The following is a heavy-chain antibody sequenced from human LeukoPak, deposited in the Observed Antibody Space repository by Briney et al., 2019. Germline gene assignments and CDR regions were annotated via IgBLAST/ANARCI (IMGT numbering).Heavy chain of an antibody. CDR3: AKVKYSSGWIDY. CDR2: ISWNSGSK. V-gene: IGHV3-9*01. Sequence: GGSLRLSCAASGFTFSSYDMHWVRQAPGKGLEWVSGISWNSGSKGYADSVKGRFTISRDNAKNSLYLQMNSLRAEDTALYYCAKVKYSSGWIDYWGQGTLVTVSS. D-gene: IGHD6-19*01. J-gene: IGHJ4*02. CDR1: GFTFSSYD.